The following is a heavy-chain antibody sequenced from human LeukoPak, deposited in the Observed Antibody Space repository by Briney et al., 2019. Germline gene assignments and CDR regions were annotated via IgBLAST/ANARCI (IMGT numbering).Heavy chain of an antibody. CDR2: IYYSGST. CDR3: ARRPRQWLVPFDY. J-gene: IGHJ4*02. Sequence: PSETLSLTCTVSGGSISSSSYYWGWIRQPPGRGLEWIGSIYYSGSTYYNPSLKSRVTISVDTSKNQFSPKLSSVTAADTAVYYCARRPRQWLVPFDYWGQGTLVTVSS. CDR1: GGSISSSSYY. V-gene: IGHV4-39*01. D-gene: IGHD6-19*01.